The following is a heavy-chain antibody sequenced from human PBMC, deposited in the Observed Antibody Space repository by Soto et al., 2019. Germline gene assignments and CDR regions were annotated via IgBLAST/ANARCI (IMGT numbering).Heavy chain of an antibody. CDR3: ARFNVVRMVSAGLDF. Sequence: GASVRVSGKTSGYTFGRYYIHCVRRSALQGLDWLGCLNPNGGATNYAQKVQGRVTMTHDASISTVHMELSSLTPDDTAVYYCARFNVVRMVSAGLDFWGLGTLVTVSS. J-gene: IGHJ1*01. V-gene: IGHV1-2*02. D-gene: IGHD2-21*01. CDR1: GYTFGRYY. CDR2: LNPNGGAT.